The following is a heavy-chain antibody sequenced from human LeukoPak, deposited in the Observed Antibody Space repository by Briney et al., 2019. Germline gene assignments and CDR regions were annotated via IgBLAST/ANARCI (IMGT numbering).Heavy chain of an antibody. CDR3: ARVGSGYDYICYYYYYMDV. D-gene: IGHD5-12*01. V-gene: IGHV3-7*01. CDR2: IKQDGSEK. J-gene: IGHJ6*03. Sequence: GGSLRLSCAASGFTFSSYRMSWVRQAPGKGLEWVGNIKQDGSEKYYVDSVKGRFTISRDNAKNSLYLQMNSLRAEDTAVYYCARVGSGYDYICYYYYYMDVWGKGTTVTVSS. CDR1: GFTFSSYR.